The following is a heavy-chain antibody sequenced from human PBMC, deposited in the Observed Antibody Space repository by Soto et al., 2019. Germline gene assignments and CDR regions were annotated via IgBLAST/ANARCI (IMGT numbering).Heavy chain of an antibody. CDR1: CGSIVSYY. J-gene: IGHJ4*02. CDR3: ARTTAPYYDFWSGYLFDY. D-gene: IGHD3-3*01. Sequence: SETLSLTCTFSCGSIVSYYWSWIRQPPGKGLEWIGYIYYSGSTNYNPSLKSRVTISVDTSKNQFSLKLSSVTAADTAVYYCARTTAPYYDFWSGYLFDYWGQGTLVTVSS. V-gene: IGHV4-59*01. CDR2: IYYSGST.